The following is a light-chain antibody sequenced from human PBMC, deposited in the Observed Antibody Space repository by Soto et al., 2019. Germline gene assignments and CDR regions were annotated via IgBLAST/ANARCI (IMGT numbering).Light chain of an antibody. V-gene: IGKV1-39*01. CDR3: QQSHSTPIT. J-gene: IGKJ5*01. Sequence: DIQMTQSPSSLSASVGDRVTITCRASQSVDTFLNWYQQKPGKAPTLLIFAASSLPSGVPSRFSGSGSGTDFTLTISSLQPEDCATYYCQQSHSTPITFGQGTRLEI. CDR1: QSVDTF. CDR2: AAS.